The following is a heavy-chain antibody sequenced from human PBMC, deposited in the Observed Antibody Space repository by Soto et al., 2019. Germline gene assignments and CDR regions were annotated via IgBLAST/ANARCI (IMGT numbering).Heavy chain of an antibody. CDR2: ISYDGSNT. D-gene: IGHD6-6*01. Sequence: QPGGSLRLSCAASGVTFRSYGMHWVRQAPGKGLEWVAVISYDGSNTYYADSVKGRFTISRDNSKNTLYLQMNSLRTEDTAVYYCAKDLFASIAIPPVPILDYWGQGTLVTVSS. CDR1: GVTFRSYG. V-gene: IGHV3-30*18. CDR3: AKDLFASIAIPPVPILDY. J-gene: IGHJ4*02.